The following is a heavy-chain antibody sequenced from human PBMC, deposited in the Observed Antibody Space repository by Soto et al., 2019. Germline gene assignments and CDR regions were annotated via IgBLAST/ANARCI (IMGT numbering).Heavy chain of an antibody. J-gene: IGHJ4*02. Sequence: QITLKESGPTLVKPTQTLTLTCTFSGFSLSTSGVGVAWIRQPPGKALECLALIYWDGDKHYSPSLKSRLTNTKDTSDNQVVLTMTNMDPVDTATYYCAHRYVERGLSGFPNWGQGTLVTVSS. CDR2: IYWDGDK. V-gene: IGHV2-5*02. CDR1: GFSLSTSGVG. D-gene: IGHD3-9*01. CDR3: AHRYVERGLSGFPN.